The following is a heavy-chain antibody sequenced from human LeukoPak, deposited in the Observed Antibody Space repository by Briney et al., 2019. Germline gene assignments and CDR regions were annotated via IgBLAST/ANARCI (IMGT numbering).Heavy chain of an antibody. J-gene: IGHJ4*02. CDR3: ARDGDTIVVVTAIGDYFDY. CDR2: ISYDGSNK. V-gene: IGHV3-30-3*01. Sequence: GGSLRLSCAASGFTFSSYAMHWVRQAPGKGLEWVAVISYDGSNKYYADSVKGRFTISRDNAKNSLYLQMNSLRAEDTAVYYCARDGDTIVVVTAIGDYFDYWGQGTLVTVSS. CDR1: GFTFSSYA. D-gene: IGHD2-21*02.